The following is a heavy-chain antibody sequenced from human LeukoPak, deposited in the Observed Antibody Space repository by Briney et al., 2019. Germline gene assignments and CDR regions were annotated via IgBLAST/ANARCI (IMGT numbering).Heavy chain of an antibody. J-gene: IGHJ4*02. D-gene: IGHD6-13*01. V-gene: IGHV3-7*01. Sequence: GSLRLSCAASGFIFRSYWMSWVRQAPGKGLELVANINQDGSEKYYVDSVSGRFTISKDNAKNTLYLQMNSLRAEDTAVYYCAKLAPPIYSSSWLDYWGQGTLVTVSS. CDR1: GFIFRSYW. CDR3: AKLAPPIYSSSWLDY. CDR2: INQDGSEK.